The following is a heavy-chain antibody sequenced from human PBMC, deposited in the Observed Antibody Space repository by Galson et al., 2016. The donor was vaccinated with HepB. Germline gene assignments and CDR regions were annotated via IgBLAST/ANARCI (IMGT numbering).Heavy chain of an antibody. CDR1: GFTFSTYA. J-gene: IGHJ4*02. V-gene: IGHV3-23*01. CDR3: AKTLYGGNSD. D-gene: IGHD4-23*01. Sequence: SLRLSCAASGFTFSTYAMSWVRQAPGKGLECVSGISGSGGTTSYADSVKGRFTISRDNSKNTLFLQMNNLRAEDTAVYYCAKTLYGGNSDWGQGTLVTVSS. CDR2: ISGSGGTT.